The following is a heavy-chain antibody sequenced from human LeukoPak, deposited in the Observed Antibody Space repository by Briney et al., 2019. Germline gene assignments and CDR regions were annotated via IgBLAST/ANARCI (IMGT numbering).Heavy chain of an antibody. D-gene: IGHD2-2*01. CDR1: GDSFGTYG. CDR2: ISGYNGDT. CDR3: ARDNTSDFDY. Sequence: ASVKVSCKTSGDSFGTYGISWLRQAPGQGLERMGWISGYNGDTKYVQKLQGRVTMTTDTSTSTTYMELRSLTSDDTAMYYCARDNTSDFDYWGQGTLITVSS. J-gene: IGHJ4*02. V-gene: IGHV1-18*01.